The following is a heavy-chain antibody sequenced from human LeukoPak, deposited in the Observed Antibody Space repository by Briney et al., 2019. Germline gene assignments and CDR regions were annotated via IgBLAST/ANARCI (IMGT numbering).Heavy chain of an antibody. D-gene: IGHD3-22*01. Sequence: PSETLSLTCSVSGDTISGSSYHWGWIRQPPGKGLEWIGSIYYSGNTYYSPSLKSRVTVSVDTTKNLFSLKMTSVTAADTAVYYCARHDAVYYYDGNGYFVDFWGQGTLVTVSS. CDR2: IYYSGNT. CDR3: ARHDAVYYYDGNGYFVDF. V-gene: IGHV4-39*01. J-gene: IGHJ4*02. CDR1: GDTISGSSYH.